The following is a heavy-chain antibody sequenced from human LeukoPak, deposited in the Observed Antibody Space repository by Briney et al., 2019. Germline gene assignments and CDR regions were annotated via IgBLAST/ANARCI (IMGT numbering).Heavy chain of an antibody. CDR3: VREGPLYSSTWYGDY. D-gene: IGHD6-13*01. CDR1: GFTFSSYG. J-gene: IGHJ4*02. V-gene: IGHV3-33*01. Sequence: PGRSLRLSCAASGFTFSSYGMHWVRQAPGKGLEWVAVIWYDGTNKYYADSVKGRFTISRDNSKNTLDLQMNSLRVEDTAVYYCVREGPLYSSTWYGDYWGQGTLVTVPS. CDR2: IWYDGTNK.